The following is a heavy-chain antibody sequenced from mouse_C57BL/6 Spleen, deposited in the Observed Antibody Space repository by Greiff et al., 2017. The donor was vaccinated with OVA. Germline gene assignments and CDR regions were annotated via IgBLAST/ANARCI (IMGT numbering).Heavy chain of an antibody. D-gene: IGHD3-3*01. CDR2: ISYSGST. V-gene: IGHV3-1*01. CDR3: ARDGSTRAWFAY. CDR1: GYSITSGYD. J-gene: IGHJ3*01. Sequence: EVQLVESGPGMVKPSQSLSLTCTVTGYSITSGYDWHWIRHFPGNKLEWMGYISYSGSTNYNPSLKSRISITHDTSKNHFFLKLNSVTTEDTATYYCARDGSTRAWFAYWGQGTLVTVSA.